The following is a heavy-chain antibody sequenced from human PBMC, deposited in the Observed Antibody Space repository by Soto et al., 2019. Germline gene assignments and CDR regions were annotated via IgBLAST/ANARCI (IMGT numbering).Heavy chain of an antibody. CDR2: YSGYS. CDR3: ASRPTFRSGNTRPDY. D-gene: IGHD3-10*01. V-gene: IGHV4-39*02. CDR1: GASFSSGLYH. J-gene: IGHJ4*02. Sequence: PSETLSLTCAVSGASFSSGLYHWGWIRQPPGKGLEWIGSYSGYSYYNPSLTGRVTISVDTSKNFFSLNLTSVTAADTAVYYCASRPTFRSGNTRPDYWGQGTLVTVSS.